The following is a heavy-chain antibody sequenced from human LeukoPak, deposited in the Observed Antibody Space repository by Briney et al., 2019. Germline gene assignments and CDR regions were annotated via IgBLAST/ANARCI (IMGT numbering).Heavy chain of an antibody. CDR1: GYTFTSYY. D-gene: IGHD3-10*01. Sequence: ASVKVSCKASGYTFTSYYMHWVRQAPGQGLEWMGWINPNSGGTNYAQKFQGRVTMTRDTSISTAYMELSRLRSDDTAVYYCARDPSFRAYYFDYWGQGTLVTVSS. J-gene: IGHJ4*02. CDR2: INPNSGGT. CDR3: ARDPSFRAYYFDY. V-gene: IGHV1-2*02.